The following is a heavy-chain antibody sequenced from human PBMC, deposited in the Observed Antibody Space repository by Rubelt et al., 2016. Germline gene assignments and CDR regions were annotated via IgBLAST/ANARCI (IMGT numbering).Heavy chain of an antibody. CDR3: ARGKEGLGVTMMVY. CDR2: VDPSGST. Sequence: LSLTCTVSGASISIFYWSWIRQSAGQGLEWIGRVDPSGSTNYNPSLKSRVTISVDTSKNQFSLKLSSVTAADTAVYYCARGKEGLGVTMMVYWCQGTLIIVSS. J-gene: IGHJ4*02. D-gene: IGHD3-22*01. CDR1: GASISIFY. V-gene: IGHV4-4*07.